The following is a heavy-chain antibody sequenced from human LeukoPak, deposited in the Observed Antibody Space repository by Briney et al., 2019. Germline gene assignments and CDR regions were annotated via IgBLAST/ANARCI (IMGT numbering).Heavy chain of an antibody. CDR3: ARSTYCSGGSCYLPFDY. D-gene: IGHD2-15*01. CDR1: GGSISSGGYY. Sequence: PSGTLSLTCTVSGGSISSGGYYWSWIRQHPGKGLEWIGYIYYSGSTYYNPSLKSRVTISVDTSKNQFSLKLSSVTAADTAVYYCARSTYCSGGSCYLPFDYWGQGTLVTVSS. V-gene: IGHV4-31*03. J-gene: IGHJ4*02. CDR2: IYYSGST.